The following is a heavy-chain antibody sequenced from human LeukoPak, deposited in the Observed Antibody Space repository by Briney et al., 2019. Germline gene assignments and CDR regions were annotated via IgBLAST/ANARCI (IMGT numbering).Heavy chain of an antibody. D-gene: IGHD2-15*01. V-gene: IGHV1-46*01. Sequence: ASVKVSCKASGYTFTSYYMHWVRQPPGQGLEWVGIINPSGGSTSYAQKFQGRVTRTRDASTSTVYMELSSLRSEDTAVYYCARVRRYCSGGSCPNWFDPWGQGTLVTVSS. J-gene: IGHJ5*02. CDR3: ARVRRYCSGGSCPNWFDP. CDR2: INPSGGST. CDR1: GYTFTSYY.